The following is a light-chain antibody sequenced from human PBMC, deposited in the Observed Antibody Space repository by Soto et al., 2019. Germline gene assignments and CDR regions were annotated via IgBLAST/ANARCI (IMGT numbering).Light chain of an antibody. CDR2: AAS. J-gene: IGKJ1*01. CDR1: QGISSY. CDR3: QQLNSYPPWT. Sequence: QLTQSPSSLSASVGDRVTITYRASQGISSYLAWYQQKPGKAPKLLIYAASTLQSGVPSRFSGSGSGTDFTLTISSLQPEDFATYYCQQLNSYPPWTFGQGTKVEIK. V-gene: IGKV1-9*01.